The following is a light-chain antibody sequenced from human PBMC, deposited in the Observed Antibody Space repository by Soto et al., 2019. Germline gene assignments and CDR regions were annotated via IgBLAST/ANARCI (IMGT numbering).Light chain of an antibody. CDR2: EVN. CDR1: SSDVGSYDY. V-gene: IGLV2-8*01. CDR3: SSYAGSNIHYV. Sequence: QSVLTQPPSASGSPGQSVTISCTGTSSDVGSYDYVSWYQQHPGKAPKLMIYEVNKRPSGVPDRFSGSKSGNTASLTVSGLQTEDEADYYCSSYAGSNIHYVFGTGTKVTVL. J-gene: IGLJ1*01.